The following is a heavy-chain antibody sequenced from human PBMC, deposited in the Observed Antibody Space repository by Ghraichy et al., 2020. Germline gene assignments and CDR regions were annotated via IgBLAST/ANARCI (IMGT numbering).Heavy chain of an antibody. D-gene: IGHD1-7*01. CDR3: PRYYHYAMDV. J-gene: IGHJ6*02. CDR1: GFSISIYT. CDR2: LSRSSSTI. Sequence: GESLNISCAASGFSISIYTMNWVRQAPGKGLEWVSYLSRSSSTIYYADSVKGRFTISRDNAKNSLYLQMNSLRDKDTAAGTAPRYYHYAMDVWGQGTTVTVYS. V-gene: IGHV3-48*02.